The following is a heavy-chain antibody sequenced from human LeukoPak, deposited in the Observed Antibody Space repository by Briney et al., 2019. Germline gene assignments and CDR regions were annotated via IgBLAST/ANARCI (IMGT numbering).Heavy chain of an antibody. CDR2: IYHSGST. CDR1: GGSISSGGYS. D-gene: IGHD3-3*01. V-gene: IGHV4-30-2*01. J-gene: IGHJ5*02. Sequence: SQTLSLTCAVSGGSISSGGYSWSWIRQPPGKGLEWIGYIYHSGSTYYNPSLKSRVTISVDRSKNQFSLKLSSVTAADTAVYYCARGVRFFGFDPWGQGTLVTVS. CDR3: ARGVRFFGFDP.